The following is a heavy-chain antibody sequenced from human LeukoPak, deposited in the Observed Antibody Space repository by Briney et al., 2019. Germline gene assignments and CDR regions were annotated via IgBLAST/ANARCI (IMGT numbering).Heavy chain of an antibody. D-gene: IGHD1-26*01. V-gene: IGHV3-7*01. CDR2: IKQDGSEK. CDR3: ARDFELDAFDI. CDR1: GFTLSNYL. J-gene: IGHJ3*02. Sequence: TRGSLRLSCAASGFTLSNYLKSWVRQDPRKRLELVANIKQDGSEKYYVDSVKDRFTISRDNAQNSMDLQMNSLRAEDTAVYYCARDFELDAFDIWGQGTMVTVSS.